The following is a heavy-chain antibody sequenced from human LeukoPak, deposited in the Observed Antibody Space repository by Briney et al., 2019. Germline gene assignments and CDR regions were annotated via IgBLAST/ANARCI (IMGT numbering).Heavy chain of an antibody. J-gene: IGHJ5*01. Sequence: PSETLSLTCTVSAGSITTYYWSWIRQPPGKGPEWIGYIYYSGSTYYNPSLKSRVTISRDTSKNQYSLKLSSVTAADTAVYYCARGGRTWFDSWGQGTLVTVSS. V-gene: IGHV4-59*01. CDR1: AGSITTYY. CDR3: ARGGRTWFDS. CDR2: IYYSGST.